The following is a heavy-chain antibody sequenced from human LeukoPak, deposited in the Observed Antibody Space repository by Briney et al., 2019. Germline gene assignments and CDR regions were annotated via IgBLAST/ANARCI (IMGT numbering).Heavy chain of an antibody. CDR2: IYPGDSDT. CDR1: GYSFTSYW. V-gene: IGHV5-51*01. Sequence: GESLKISCKGSGYSFTSYWIGWARQMPGKGLEWMGIIYPGDSDTRYSPSFQGQVTISADKSISTAYLQWSSLKASDTAMYYCARRIAVAGTARAFDIWGQGTMVTVSS. J-gene: IGHJ3*02. D-gene: IGHD6-19*01. CDR3: ARRIAVAGTARAFDI.